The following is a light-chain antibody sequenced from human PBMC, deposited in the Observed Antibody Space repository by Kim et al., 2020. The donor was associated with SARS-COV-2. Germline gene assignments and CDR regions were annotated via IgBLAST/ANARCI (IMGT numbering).Light chain of an antibody. CDR1: QNINTD. J-gene: IGKJ2*01. Sequence: DIQMTQPPSSLSASVGDRAVITCRASQNINTDLAWFQQKPGKAPKCLIYGASSLQSGVPSKFSGSGSGTDFTLTISSLQPEDFATYFCQQYNNYPRTFGQGTRREI. CDR3: QQYNNYPRT. CDR2: GAS. V-gene: IGKV1-16*02.